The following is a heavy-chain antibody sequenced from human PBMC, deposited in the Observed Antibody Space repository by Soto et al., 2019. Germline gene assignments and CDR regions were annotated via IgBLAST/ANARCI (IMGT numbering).Heavy chain of an antibody. V-gene: IGHV1-2*06. Sequence: QVQLVQSGAEVKKPGASVKVSCKASGYTFIGYYIHWVRQAPGQGLEWMGRINPRSGDTTYAQKFQGRLTMTRDTSISTAYTELSSLRSDDTAVYYCGRDGVGATPLGWFDPWGQGSLVTVSS. D-gene: IGHD1-26*01. CDR3: GRDGVGATPLGWFDP. CDR1: GYTFIGYY. J-gene: IGHJ5*02. CDR2: INPRSGDT.